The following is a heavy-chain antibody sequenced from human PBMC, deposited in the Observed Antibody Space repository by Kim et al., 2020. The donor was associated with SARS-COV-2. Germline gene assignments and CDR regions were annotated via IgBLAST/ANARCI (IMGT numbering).Heavy chain of an antibody. D-gene: IGHD1-26*01. Sequence: SLKSQVTMSVDKSKNQFSLELSSVTAAATAVYYCARDSRGGSYYGDAFDIWGQGTMVTVSS. J-gene: IGHJ3*02. V-gene: IGHV4-4*02. CDR3: ARDSRGGSYYGDAFDI.